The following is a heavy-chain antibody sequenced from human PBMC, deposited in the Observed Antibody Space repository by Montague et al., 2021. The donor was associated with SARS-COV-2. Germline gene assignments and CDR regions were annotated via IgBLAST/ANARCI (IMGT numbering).Heavy chain of an antibody. CDR1: GFTSGDYQ. Sequence: SLRLSCAASGFTSGDYQMTWVRQAPGKGLQWVANINQDETAKTYVDSVXGRFTISRDNAKNSLILQMNSLKGEDTAVYYCARSPRGSGTGWLDYWGQGTLVTVSS. J-gene: IGHJ4*02. D-gene: IGHD3/OR15-3a*01. CDR2: INQDETAK. CDR3: ARSPRGSGTGWLDY. V-gene: IGHV3-7*01.